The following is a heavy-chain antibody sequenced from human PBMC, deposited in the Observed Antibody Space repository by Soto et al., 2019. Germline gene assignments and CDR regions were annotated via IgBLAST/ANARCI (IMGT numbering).Heavy chain of an antibody. CDR1: GFTFSSYA. J-gene: IGHJ4*02. CDR3: ARELGYIVVVPAANTSPTCDY. CDR2: ISYDGSNK. Sequence: QVQLVESGGGVVQPGRSLRLSCAASGFTFSSYAMHWVRQAPGKGLEWVAVISYDGSNKYYADSVKGRFTISRDNSKNALYLQMNSLRAEDTAVYYCARELGYIVVVPAANTSPTCDYWGQGTLVTVSS. D-gene: IGHD2-2*01. V-gene: IGHV3-30-3*01.